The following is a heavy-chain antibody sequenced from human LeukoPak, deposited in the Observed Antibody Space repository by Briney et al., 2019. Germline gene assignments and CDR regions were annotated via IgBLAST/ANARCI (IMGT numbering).Heavy chain of an antibody. Sequence: GGSLRLSCAASGFTFRNAWMNWVRQAPGKGLEWVSSISSTSNYINYADSVKGRFTISRDNAKSSLYLQMNSLRVDDTAVYYCARTVFGAYNWFDPWGQGALVTVSS. J-gene: IGHJ5*02. CDR2: ISSTSNYI. CDR1: GFTFRNAW. V-gene: IGHV3-21*01. CDR3: ARTVFGAYNWFDP. D-gene: IGHD3-3*01.